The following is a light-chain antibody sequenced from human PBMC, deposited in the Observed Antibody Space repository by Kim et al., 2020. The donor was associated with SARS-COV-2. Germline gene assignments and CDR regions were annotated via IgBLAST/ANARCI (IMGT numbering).Light chain of an antibody. CDR2: DAS. J-gene: IGKJ4*01. CDR1: QSVSSY. V-gene: IGKV3-11*01. CDR3: QQRTTWLT. Sequence: EIVLTQSPATLSLSPGERVTLSCRAGQSVSSYLAWYQHKPGQAPRLLIYDASTRAPGIPARFSGSGSGTDFTLTISSLEPDDFAVYYCQQRTTWLTFGGGTKVDIK.